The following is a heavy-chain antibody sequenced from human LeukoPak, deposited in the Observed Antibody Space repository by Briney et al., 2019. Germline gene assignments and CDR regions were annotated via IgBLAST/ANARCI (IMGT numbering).Heavy chain of an antibody. CDR1: GYSISSGYY. D-gene: IGHD6-13*01. CDR2: IYHSGST. V-gene: IGHV4-38-2*02. CDR3: ARPTGIAAAGFFDY. Sequence: PSETLSLTCTVSGYSISSGYYWAWIRQPPWKGLEWFGSIYHSGSTYYNPSLKSRATISVDTSKNQFSLKLSSVTAADTAVYYCARPTGIAAAGFFDYWGQGTLVTVSS. J-gene: IGHJ4*02.